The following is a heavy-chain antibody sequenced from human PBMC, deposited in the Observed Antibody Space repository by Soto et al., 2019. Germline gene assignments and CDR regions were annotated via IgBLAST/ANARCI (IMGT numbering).Heavy chain of an antibody. V-gene: IGHV4-34*01. D-gene: IGHD2-15*01. J-gene: IGHJ4*01. CDR2: INHSGST. CDR1: GGSFSGYY. Sequence: QVQLQQWGAGLLKPSETLSLTCAVYGGSFSGYYWSWIRQPPGKGLEWIGEINHSGSTNYNPSLKSRVTISVATSKNQFSLKLSSVTAADTAVYYCARAAPRYCSGGSCYSGRDYWGHGTLVTVSS. CDR3: ARAAPRYCSGGSCYSGRDY.